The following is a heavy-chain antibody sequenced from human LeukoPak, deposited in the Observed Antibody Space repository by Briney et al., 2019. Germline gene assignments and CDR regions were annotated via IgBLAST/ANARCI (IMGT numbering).Heavy chain of an antibody. J-gene: IGHJ6*02. CDR3: ARGFADILTPGRYKYYYYGMDV. D-gene: IGHD3-9*01. V-gene: IGHV4-34*01. CDR1: GGSFSGYY. CDR2: INHSGST. Sequence: SETLSLTCAVYGGSFSGYYWSWIRQPPGKGLEWIGEINHSGSTNYNPSLKSRVTISVDTSKNQFSLKLSSVTAADTAVYYCARGFADILTPGRYKYYYYGMDVWGQGTTVTVSS.